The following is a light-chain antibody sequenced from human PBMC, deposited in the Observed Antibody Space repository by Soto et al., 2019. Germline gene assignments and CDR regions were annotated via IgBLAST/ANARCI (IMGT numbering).Light chain of an antibody. V-gene: IGKV3-20*01. CDR2: GAS. Sequence: EFVLTQSPGTLSLSPGERATLSCRASQTVSSSYLAWYQQKPGQAPRLLIYGASSRATGIPDRFSGSGSGTDFTLTISRLEPEDFAVYYCQQYDGSPRTFGQGTKVDIK. CDR3: QQYDGSPRT. CDR1: QTVSSSY. J-gene: IGKJ1*01.